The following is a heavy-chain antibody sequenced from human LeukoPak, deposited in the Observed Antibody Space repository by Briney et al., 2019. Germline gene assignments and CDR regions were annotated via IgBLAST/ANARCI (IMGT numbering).Heavy chain of an antibody. CDR3: ARVLGYCSSTSCRQLYFDY. CDR1: GFTFSSYI. D-gene: IGHD2-2*01. V-gene: IGHV3-21*01. Sequence: GGSLRLSCAASGFTFSSYIMNWVRQAPGKGLEWVSSISSSSSYIYYADSVKGRFTISRDNAKNSLYVQMNILRAEDTAVYYCARVLGYCSSTSCRQLYFDYWGQGTLVTVSS. CDR2: ISSSSSYI. J-gene: IGHJ4*02.